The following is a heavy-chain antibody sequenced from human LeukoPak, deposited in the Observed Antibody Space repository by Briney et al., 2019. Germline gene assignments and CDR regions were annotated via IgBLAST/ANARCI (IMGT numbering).Heavy chain of an antibody. Sequence: GGSLRLSCAASGFTFSSHTINWVRQAPGKGLKWVSSISSSSDYIHYADSGKGRFTISRDNAKNSLYLQMNSLRAEDTAVYYCARAGYYYDSKNAFDYWGQGTLVTVSS. V-gene: IGHV3-21*01. CDR3: ARAGYYYDSKNAFDY. CDR1: GFTFSSHT. D-gene: IGHD3-22*01. J-gene: IGHJ4*02. CDR2: ISSSSDYI.